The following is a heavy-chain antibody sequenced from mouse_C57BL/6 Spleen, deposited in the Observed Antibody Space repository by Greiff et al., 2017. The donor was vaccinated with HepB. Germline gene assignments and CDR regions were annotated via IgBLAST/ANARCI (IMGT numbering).Heavy chain of an antibody. V-gene: IGHV1-50*01. Sequence: QVQLQQPGAELVKPGASVKLSCKASGYTFTSYWMQWVKQRPGQGLEWIGEIDPSDSYTNYNQKFKGKATLTVDTSSSTAYMQLSSLTSEDSAVYYCARGNWDPYWGQGTLVTVSA. CDR2: IDPSDSYT. D-gene: IGHD4-1*01. J-gene: IGHJ3*01. CDR3: ARGNWDPY. CDR1: GYTFTSYW.